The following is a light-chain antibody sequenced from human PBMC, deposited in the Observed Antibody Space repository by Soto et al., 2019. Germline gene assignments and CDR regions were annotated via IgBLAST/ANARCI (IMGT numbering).Light chain of an antibody. CDR3: RLCDRTLFF. J-gene: IGKJ3*01. CDR2: AAS. Sequence: DIQMTQSPSSLSASVGDSVTITCRASHIIIRYLNWYQQNPGRAPNLLIYAASSLQSRVPSRFGGSESGSHFTLPSSSHQFEVCATYYCRLCDRTLFFFGSGANV. V-gene: IGKV1-39*01. CDR1: HIIIRY.